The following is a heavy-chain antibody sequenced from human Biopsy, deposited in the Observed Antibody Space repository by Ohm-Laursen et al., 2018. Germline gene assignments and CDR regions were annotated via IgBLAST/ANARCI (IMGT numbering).Heavy chain of an antibody. CDR1: GFTFSPYT. V-gene: IGHV3-21*01. Sequence: GSLRLSCAASGFTFSPYTMTWVRQAPGKGLEWVSSISSSGNFMYYTDSVKGRFTISRDNAKNLLYLQMNSLRAEDTALYYCARIFLVGVTPGYGMDVWGQGTTVTVSS. CDR2: ISSSGNFM. CDR3: ARIFLVGVTPGYGMDV. J-gene: IGHJ6*02. D-gene: IGHD1-26*01.